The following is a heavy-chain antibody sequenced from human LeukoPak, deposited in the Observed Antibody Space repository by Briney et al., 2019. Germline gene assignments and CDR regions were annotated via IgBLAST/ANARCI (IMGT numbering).Heavy chain of an antibody. V-gene: IGHV3-48*03. CDR3: ARGDGGYYYGMDV. D-gene: IGHD3-3*01. CDR1: GFIFSSYE. J-gene: IGHJ6*02. CDR2: ISVSGGTI. Sequence: GGSLRLSCAASGFIFSSYEMNWVRQAPGKGLEWVSYISVSGGTIKYADSVKGRFTISRGNAKNSLYLQLNSLRAEDTAVYYCARGDGGYYYGMDVWGQGTTVTVSS.